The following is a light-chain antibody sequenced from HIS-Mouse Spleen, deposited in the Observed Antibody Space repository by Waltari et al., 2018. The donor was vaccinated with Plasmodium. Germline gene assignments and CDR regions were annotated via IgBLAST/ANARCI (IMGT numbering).Light chain of an antibody. J-gene: IGKJ1*01. V-gene: IGKV1-8*01. CDR1: QGISSY. CDR2: AAS. CDR3: QQYYSYPWT. Sequence: AIRFTQSPSSLSPSIVDILTITGRASQGISSYLAWYQQKAGKAPKLLIYAASTLQSGVPSRFSGSGSGTDFTLTISCLQSEDFATYYCQQYYSYPWTFGQGTKVEIK.